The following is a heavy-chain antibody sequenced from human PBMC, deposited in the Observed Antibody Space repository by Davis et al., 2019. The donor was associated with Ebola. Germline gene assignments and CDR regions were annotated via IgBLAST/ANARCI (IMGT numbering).Heavy chain of an antibody. D-gene: IGHD2-8*02. V-gene: IGHV1-18*01. CDR3: ARWASGGTNWFDP. CDR1: GYTLTTYD. CDR2: ISTYNGNT. J-gene: IGHJ5*02. Sequence: ASVKVSCKASGYTLTTYDISWVRQAPGQGLEWMGWISTYNGNTNYAQKFQGRVTMTRDTSTSTMYMELRSLRSDDTAVYYCARWASGGTNWFDPWGQGTLVTVSS.